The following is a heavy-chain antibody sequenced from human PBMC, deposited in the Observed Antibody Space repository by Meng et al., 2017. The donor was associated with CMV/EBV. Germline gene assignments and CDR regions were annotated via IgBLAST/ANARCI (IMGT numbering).Heavy chain of an antibody. Sequence: ASVKVSCTASGYTFSSYGISWVRQAPGQGLEWTGWISAYNGNTNYAQKLQGRVTMTTDTSTSTDYLELMSLRSDDTAVYYCARDNGERASSSTSKYYYGMDVWGQGTTVTVSS. D-gene: IGHD6-6*01. CDR3: ARDNGERASSSTSKYYYGMDV. CDR1: GYTFSSYG. CDR2: ISAYNGNT. V-gene: IGHV1-18*01. J-gene: IGHJ6*02.